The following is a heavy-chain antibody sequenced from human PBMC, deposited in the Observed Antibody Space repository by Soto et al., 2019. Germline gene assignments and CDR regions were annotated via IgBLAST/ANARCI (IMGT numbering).Heavy chain of an antibody. CDR1: GFTFSSYG. J-gene: IGHJ4*02. V-gene: IGHV3-30*03. CDR3: VRENYGTLYFDY. Sequence: GGSLRLSCAASGFTFSSYGMHWVRQAPGKGLEWVAVMSYDGSNEYYADSVKGRLTISRDNPQNTLYLQMNTLRPEDAALYYCVRENYGTLYFDYWGQGTLVTVSS. CDR2: MSYDGSNE. D-gene: IGHD1-1*01.